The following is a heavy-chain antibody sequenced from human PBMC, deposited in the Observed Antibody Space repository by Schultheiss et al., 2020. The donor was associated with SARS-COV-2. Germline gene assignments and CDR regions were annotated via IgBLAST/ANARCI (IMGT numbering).Heavy chain of an antibody. CDR2: ISSSSSYT. CDR1: GFTFSDHY. D-gene: IGHD1-26*01. J-gene: IGHJ4*02. Sequence: GGSLRLSCAASGFTFSDHYMSWIRQAPGKGLEWVSYISSSSSYTNYADSVKGRFTISRDNAKNSLYLQMTSLRAEDTAVYYCARDGSPAEYGAYWGQGILVTVSS. V-gene: IGHV3-11*06. CDR3: ARDGSPAEYGAY.